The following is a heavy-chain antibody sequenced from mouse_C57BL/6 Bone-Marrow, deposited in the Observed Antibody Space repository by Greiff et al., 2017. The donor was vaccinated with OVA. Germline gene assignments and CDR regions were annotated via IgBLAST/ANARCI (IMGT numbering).Heavy chain of an antibody. V-gene: IGHV1-53*01. CDR1: GYTFTSYW. D-gene: IGHD1-1*01. CDR3: ARRKDYYGSRDWYFDV. J-gene: IGHJ1*03. Sequence: QVQLKQPGTELVKPGASVKLSCKASGYTFTSYWMHWVKQRPGQGLEWIGNINPSNGGTNYNEKFKSKATLTVDKSSSTAYMQLSSLTSEDSAVYYCARRKDYYGSRDWYFDVWGTGTTVTVSS. CDR2: INPSNGGT.